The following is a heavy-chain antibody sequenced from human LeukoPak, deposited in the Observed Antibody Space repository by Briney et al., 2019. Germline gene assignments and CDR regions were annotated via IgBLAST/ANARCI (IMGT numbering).Heavy chain of an antibody. CDR2: IIPIFGTA. V-gene: IGHV1-69*05. CDR3: ARGVRGWYFFDY. J-gene: IGHJ4*02. CDR1: GGTFRSYA. Sequence: GASVKVSCKASGGTFRSYAISWVRQAPGQGLVWMGGIIPIFGTANYARKFQGRVTITTDESTSTAYMELSSLRSEDTAVYYCARGVRGWYFFDYWGQGTLVTVSS. D-gene: IGHD6-19*01.